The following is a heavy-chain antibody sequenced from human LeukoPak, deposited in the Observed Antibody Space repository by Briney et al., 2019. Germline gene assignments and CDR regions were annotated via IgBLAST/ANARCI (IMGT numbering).Heavy chain of an antibody. V-gene: IGHV3-48*01. CDR3: ARGKKWKPLGAFDI. Sequence: GGSLRLSCAASGFTFSSYSMNWVRQAPGKGLEWVSYISSSSSTIYYADSVKGRFTISRDNAKNSLYLQMNSLRAEDTAVYYCARGKKWKPLGAFDIWGQGTMVTASS. J-gene: IGHJ3*02. D-gene: IGHD1-1*01. CDR1: GFTFSSYS. CDR2: ISSSSSTI.